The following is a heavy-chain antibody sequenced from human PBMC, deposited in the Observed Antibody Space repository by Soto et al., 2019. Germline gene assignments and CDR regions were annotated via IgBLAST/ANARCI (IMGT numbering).Heavy chain of an antibody. J-gene: IGHJ3*02. CDR3: ARDRHDSSGYLTPTDAFDI. Sequence: SVKVSCKASGGTFSSYAISWVRQAPGQGLEWMGGIIPIFGTANYAQKFQGRVTITADESTSTAYMELSSLRSEDTAVYYCARDRHDSSGYLTPTDAFDIWGQGTMVTVSS. CDR1: GGTFSSYA. V-gene: IGHV1-69*13. CDR2: IIPIFGTA. D-gene: IGHD3-22*01.